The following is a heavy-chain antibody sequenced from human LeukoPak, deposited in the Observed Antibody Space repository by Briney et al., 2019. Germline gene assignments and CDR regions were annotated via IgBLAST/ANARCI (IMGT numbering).Heavy chain of an antibody. V-gene: IGHV1-69*04. J-gene: IGHJ5*02. D-gene: IGHD6-13*01. Sequence: GASVKVSCMASGGTFSSYAISWVRQAPGQGLEWMGRIIPILGIANYAQKFQGRVTITADKSTSTAYMKLSSLRSEDTAVYYCARDRGPIAAASNWFDPWGQGTLVTVSS. CDR1: GGTFSSYA. CDR2: IIPILGIA. CDR3: ARDRGPIAAASNWFDP.